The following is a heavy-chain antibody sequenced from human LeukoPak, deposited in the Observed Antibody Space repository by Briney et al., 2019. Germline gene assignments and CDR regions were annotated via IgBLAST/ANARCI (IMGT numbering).Heavy chain of an antibody. D-gene: IGHD5-12*01. CDR2: IYYSGST. CDR3: AREGGYASMGGGWFDP. CDR1: GGSISSYY. Sequence: ASETLSLTCTVPGGSISSYYWSWIRQPPGKGLEWIGYIYYSGSTNYNPSLKSRVTISVDTSKNQCSLKLSSVTAADTAVYYCAREGGYASMGGGWFDPWGQGTLVTVSS. J-gene: IGHJ5*02. V-gene: IGHV4-59*01.